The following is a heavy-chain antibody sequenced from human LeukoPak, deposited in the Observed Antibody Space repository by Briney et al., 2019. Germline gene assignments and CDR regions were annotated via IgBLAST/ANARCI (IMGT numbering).Heavy chain of an antibody. J-gene: IGHJ6*03. CDR2: INPNSGHA. V-gene: IGHV1-8*01. CDR3: ARGRVYCSNAVCYSSYLYLDV. CDR1: GYTFTSED. Sequence: ASVKVSCKASGYTFTSEDIHWVRRASGQGLEWMGWINPNSGHAGYLHKFQGRVTMTRNTSISTAYMDLSSLRSEDTAIFFCARGRVYCSNAVCYSSYLYLDVLGKWTTVTVSS. D-gene: IGHD2-8*01.